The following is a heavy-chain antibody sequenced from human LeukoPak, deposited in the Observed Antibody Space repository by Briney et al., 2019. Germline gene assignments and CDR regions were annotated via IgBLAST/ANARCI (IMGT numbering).Heavy chain of an antibody. Sequence: SSETLSLTCAVYGGSFSDYYWSWIRQPPGKGLDWIGEINHRGSTKYNPSLKSRATISVDRSKNQFSLKLSSVTAADTAVYYCAREPSGWGFDYWGQGILVTVSS. V-gene: IGHV4-34*01. CDR2: INHRGST. CDR3: AREPSGWGFDY. CDR1: GGSFSDYY. J-gene: IGHJ4*02. D-gene: IGHD6-19*01.